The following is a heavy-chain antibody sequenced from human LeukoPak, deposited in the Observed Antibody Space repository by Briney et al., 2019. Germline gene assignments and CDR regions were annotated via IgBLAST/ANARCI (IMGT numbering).Heavy chain of an antibody. CDR1: GFTFSNYG. CDR3: ARDIDYGGNRFWDL. Sequence: GGSLRLSCIPSGFTFSNYGMHWVRQAPGKGLESVAVISHDGLSQYHADSVKGRFTISRDNSKNALYLQMDSLRPEDTAMYYCARDIDYGGNRFWDLWGQGTLVTVSS. J-gene: IGHJ5*02. V-gene: IGHV3-30*19. CDR2: ISHDGLSQ. D-gene: IGHD4-23*01.